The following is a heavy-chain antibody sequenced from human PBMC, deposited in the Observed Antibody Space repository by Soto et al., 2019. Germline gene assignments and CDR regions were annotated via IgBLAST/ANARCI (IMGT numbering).Heavy chain of an antibody. D-gene: IGHD6-13*01. J-gene: IGHJ3*02. Sequence: QVQLVQSRAEVKKPGSSVKVSCKASGGTFSSYAISWVRQAPGQGLEWMGGIIPIFGTANYAQKFQGRVTITADESTSTAYMELSSLRSEDTAVYYCARGRSSSWYLIKDAFDIWGQGTMVTVSS. CDR2: IIPIFGTA. CDR3: ARGRSSSWYLIKDAFDI. CDR1: GGTFSSYA. V-gene: IGHV1-69*01.